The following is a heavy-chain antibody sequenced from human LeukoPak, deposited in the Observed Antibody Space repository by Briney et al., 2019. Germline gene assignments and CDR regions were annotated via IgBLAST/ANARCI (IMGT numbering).Heavy chain of an antibody. Sequence: SVKVSCKASGGTFSSYAISWVRQAPGQGLEWMGGIIPIFGTANYAQKFQGRVTITADESTSTAYMELSSLRSEDTAVYYCARDQWGAARHFDYWGQGTLVTVSS. V-gene: IGHV1-69*01. CDR1: GGTFSSYA. D-gene: IGHD6-6*01. CDR3: ARDQWGAARHFDY. CDR2: IIPIFGTA. J-gene: IGHJ4*02.